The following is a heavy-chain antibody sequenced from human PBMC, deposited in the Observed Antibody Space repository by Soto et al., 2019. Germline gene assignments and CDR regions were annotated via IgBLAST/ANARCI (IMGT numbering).Heavy chain of an antibody. V-gene: IGHV1-2*04. J-gene: IGHJ3*02. CDR2: INPNSGGT. D-gene: IGHD3-22*01. Sequence: ASVKVSCKVSGYTFTGYYMHWVRQAPGQGLEWMGWINPNSGGTNYAQKFQGWVTMTRDTSISTAYMELSRLRSDDTAVYYCARVGRYYYDSVAAFDIWGKGTMVTVSS. CDR1: GYTFTGYY. CDR3: ARVGRYYYDSVAAFDI.